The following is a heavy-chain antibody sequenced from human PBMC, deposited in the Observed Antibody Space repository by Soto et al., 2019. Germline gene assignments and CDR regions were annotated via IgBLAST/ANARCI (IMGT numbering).Heavy chain of an antibody. CDR1: GFTFSDYY. CDR2: ISSSGTTI. D-gene: IGHD3-10*01. Sequence: GGSLRLSCAASGFTFSDYYMSWIRQAPGKGLEWVSYISSSGTTIYCADSVKGRFTISRDNAKNSLYLQMNSLRAEDTAVYYCARRMVRVASYYGMDVWGQGTTVTVSS. V-gene: IGHV3-11*01. J-gene: IGHJ6*02. CDR3: ARRMVRVASYYGMDV.